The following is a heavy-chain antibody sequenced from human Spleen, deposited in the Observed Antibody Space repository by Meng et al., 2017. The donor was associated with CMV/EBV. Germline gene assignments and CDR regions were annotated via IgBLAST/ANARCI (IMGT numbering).Heavy chain of an antibody. J-gene: IGHJ4*02. Sequence: ASGFTFSSYAMSWVRQAPGKGLEWVSVVSGSGSTTHYADSVKGRFTISRDNAKNTLYLQMNSLRAEDTAVYYCARDILRYYSWAFDFWGQGLLVTVSS. V-gene: IGHV3-23*01. CDR2: VSGSGSTT. D-gene: IGHD2/OR15-2a*01. CDR1: GFTFSSYA. CDR3: ARDILRYYSWAFDF.